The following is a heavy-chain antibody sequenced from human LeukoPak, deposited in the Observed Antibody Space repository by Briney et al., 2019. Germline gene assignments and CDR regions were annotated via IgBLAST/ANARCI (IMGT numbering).Heavy chain of an antibody. J-gene: IGHJ5*02. V-gene: IGHV4-34*01. Sequence: SETLSLTCAVYGGSFGGYYWSWIRQPPGKGLEWIGEINHSGSTNYNPSLKSRVTISVDTSKNQFSLKLSSVTAADTAVYYCARQRSAALSWIQPWGQGTLVTVSS. CDR2: INHSGST. D-gene: IGHD5-18*01. CDR3: ARQRSAALSWIQP. CDR1: GGSFGGYY.